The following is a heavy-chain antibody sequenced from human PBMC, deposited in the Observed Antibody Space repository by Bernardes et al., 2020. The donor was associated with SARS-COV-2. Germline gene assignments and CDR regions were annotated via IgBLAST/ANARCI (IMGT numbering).Heavy chain of an antibody. D-gene: IGHD3-3*01. CDR3: ARGGRITIFGVVEY. J-gene: IGHJ4*02. Sequence: SLILSCAASGFTFDDYGMSWVRQAPGQGLEWVSGINWNGGSTGYADSVKGRFTISRDNAKNSLYLQMNSLRAEDTALYYCARGGRITIFGVVEYWGQGTLVTVSS. CDR2: INWNGGST. V-gene: IGHV3-20*04. CDR1: GFTFDDYG.